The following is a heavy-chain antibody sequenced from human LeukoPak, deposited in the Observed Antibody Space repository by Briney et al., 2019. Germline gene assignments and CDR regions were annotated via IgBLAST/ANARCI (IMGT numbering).Heavy chain of an antibody. CDR1: GFTFSSYP. CDR2: ISYPGSNK. J-gene: IGHJ4*02. D-gene: IGHD6-19*01. CDR3: ARDSGSLYLVSAVAGFPDY. Sequence: GRSLRLSCAASGFTFSSYPMPWVRQAPGKGLEWVALISYPGSNKYYADSVKGRFTISRDNSKNTLYLQMNSLRAEDTAVYYCARDSGSLYLVSAVAGFPDYWGQGTLVTVSS. V-gene: IGHV3-30-3*01.